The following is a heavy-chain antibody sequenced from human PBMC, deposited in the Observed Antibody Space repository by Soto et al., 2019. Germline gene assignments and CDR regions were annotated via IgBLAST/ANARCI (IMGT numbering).Heavy chain of an antibody. Sequence: EVQLVESGGALIQPGGSLRLSCAASGFSVNSDYMSWVRQAPGKGLEWVSLIFPGGITYYADSVKGRFTISKDSSKNTLYLQMNNLRADDTAIFYCARGFHSGTIDSWGQGALVTVSS. D-gene: IGHD6-13*01. J-gene: IGHJ4*02. CDR1: GFSVNSDY. CDR3: ARGFHSGTIDS. V-gene: IGHV3-53*01. CDR2: IFPGGIT.